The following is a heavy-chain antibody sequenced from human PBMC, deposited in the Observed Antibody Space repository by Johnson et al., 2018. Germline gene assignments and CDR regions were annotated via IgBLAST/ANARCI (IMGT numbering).Heavy chain of an antibody. Sequence: QVQLQQWGAGLLKPSETLSLTCAVYGGSLSGYYWSWIRQPPGKGLEWIGEINHSGSTNYNASFKSRVPISVDTSKNQFSLKLRSGTDADRAVYYCAKDLVGTTPHYYYYYYMDVWGKGTTVTVSS. CDR1: GGSLSGYY. CDR3: AKDLVGTTPHYYYYYYMDV. CDR2: INHSGST. J-gene: IGHJ6*03. V-gene: IGHV4-34*01. D-gene: IGHD1-26*01.